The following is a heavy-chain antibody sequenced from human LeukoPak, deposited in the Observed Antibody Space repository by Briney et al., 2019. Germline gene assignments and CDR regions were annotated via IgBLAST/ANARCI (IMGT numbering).Heavy chain of an antibody. J-gene: IGHJ4*02. CDR2: MNPNSGNT. CDR3: ARGLLGGSYYDFWSGYYSDY. D-gene: IGHD3-3*01. V-gene: IGHV1-8*03. Sequence: GASVKVSCKASGYTFTSYDINWVRQATGQGLEWMGWMNPNSGNTGYAQKFQGRVTITRNTSISTAYMELSSLRSEDTAVYYCARGLLGGSYYDFWSGYYSDYWGQGTLVTVSS. CDR1: GYTFTSYD.